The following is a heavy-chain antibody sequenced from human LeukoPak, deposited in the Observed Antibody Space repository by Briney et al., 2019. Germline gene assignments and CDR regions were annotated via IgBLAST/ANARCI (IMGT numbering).Heavy chain of an antibody. Sequence: PGGSLRLSCAASGFTVSSNYMSWVRQAPGKGLEWVSVIYSGGSTYYADSVKGRFTISRDSSKNTLYLQMNSLRAEDTAVYYCARALYSYGYGPDYWGQGTLVTVSS. CDR1: GFTVSSNY. CDR2: IYSGGST. V-gene: IGHV3-66*01. D-gene: IGHD5-18*01. CDR3: ARALYSYGYGPDY. J-gene: IGHJ4*02.